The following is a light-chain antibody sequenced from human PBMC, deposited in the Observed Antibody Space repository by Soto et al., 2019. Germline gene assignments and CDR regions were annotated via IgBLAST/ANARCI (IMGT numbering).Light chain of an antibody. Sequence: EVVLTQSPGTLYLSPGERATLSCRASQSVSSTYLAWHQQKPGQAPRLLIYGASSRATSVPDRFHGSGSGKDFTLPVSRREPEVFGMYCCQQYGDSVTFGGGTKVDIK. CDR2: GAS. J-gene: IGKJ4*01. CDR3: QQYGDSVT. V-gene: IGKV3-20*01. CDR1: QSVSSTY.